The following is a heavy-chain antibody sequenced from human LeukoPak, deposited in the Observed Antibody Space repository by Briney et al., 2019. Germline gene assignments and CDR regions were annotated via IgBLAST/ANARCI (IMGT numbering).Heavy chain of an antibody. CDR3: AKDPYDSSGVFDY. V-gene: IGHV3-30*18. CDR1: GFTFSSYS. J-gene: IGHJ4*02. CDR2: ISYDGSNK. D-gene: IGHD3-22*01. Sequence: GGSLRLSCATSGFTFSSYSFNWVRQAPGKGLEWVAVISYDGSNKYYADSVKGRFTISRDNSKNTLYLQMNSLRAEDTAVYYCAKDPYDSSGVFDYWGQGTLVTVSS.